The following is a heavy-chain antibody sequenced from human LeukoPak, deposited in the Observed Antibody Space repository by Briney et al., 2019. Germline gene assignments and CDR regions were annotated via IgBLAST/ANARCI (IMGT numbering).Heavy chain of an antibody. J-gene: IGHJ4*02. CDR3: AKDPIDYDSSGYYYGDY. CDR1: GFTFSSYA. D-gene: IGHD3-22*01. CDR2: ISGSGGST. V-gene: IGHV3-23*01. Sequence: GGSLGLSCAASGFTFSSYAMSWVRKAPGKGLEWVSAISGSGGSTYYADSVKGRFTISRDNSKNTLYLQMNSLRAEDTAVYYCAKDPIDYDSSGYYYGDYWGQGTLVTVSS.